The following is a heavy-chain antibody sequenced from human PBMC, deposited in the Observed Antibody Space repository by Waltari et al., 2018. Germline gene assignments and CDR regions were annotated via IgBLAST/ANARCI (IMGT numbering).Heavy chain of an antibody. D-gene: IGHD3-16*02. CDR3: ARDRYDYVWGSYRPYYFDY. V-gene: IGHV4-34*01. Sequence: QVQLQQWGAGLLKPSETLSLTCAVYGGSFRGYYWSWIRQPPGKGLEWIGEINHSGSTNYNPSLKSRVTISVDTSKNQFSLKLSSVTAADTAVYYCARDRYDYVWGSYRPYYFDYWGQGTLVTVSS. CDR1: GGSFRGYY. CDR2: INHSGST. J-gene: IGHJ4*02.